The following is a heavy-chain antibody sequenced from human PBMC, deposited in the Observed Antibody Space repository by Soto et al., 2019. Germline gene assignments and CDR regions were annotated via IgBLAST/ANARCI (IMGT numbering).Heavy chain of an antibody. CDR1: GYSFTSYW. CDR2: IYPGDSDT. D-gene: IGHD2-2*01. V-gene: IGHV5-51*01. J-gene: IGHJ6*02. Sequence: PGESLKISCKGSGYSFTSYWIGWVRQMPGKGLEWMGIIYPGDSDTRYSPSFQGQVTISADKSISTAYLQWSSLKASDTAMYYCASSTSNYYYYYGMDVWGQGTTGTVS. CDR3: ASSTSNYYYYYGMDV.